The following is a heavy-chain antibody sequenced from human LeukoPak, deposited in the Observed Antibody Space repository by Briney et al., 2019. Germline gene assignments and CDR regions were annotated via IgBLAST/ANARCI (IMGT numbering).Heavy chain of an antibody. CDR3: GRENDYGDRPFDY. CDR1: GFTFSSYQ. CDR2: ISSSGSNI. J-gene: IGHJ4*02. V-gene: IGHV3-48*03. D-gene: IGHD4-17*01. Sequence: PGGSLRLSCAASGFTFSSYQVNWVRLAPRKGLEWVSYISSSGSNIYYADSVKGRFTISRDNAKNSLYLQRSNRRAEDTSVYYCGRENDYGDRPFDYWGQGTLVTVSP.